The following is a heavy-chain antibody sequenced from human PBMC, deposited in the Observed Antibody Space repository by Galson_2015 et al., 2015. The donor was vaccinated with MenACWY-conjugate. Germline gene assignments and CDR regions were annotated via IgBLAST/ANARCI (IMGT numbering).Heavy chain of an antibody. CDR3: FAIMSGIDY. Sequence: SLRLSCAASGFTFSSYAMHWVRQAPGKGLEWVAVIWYDGSKTYYADSVKGRFTISRDNSKNTAYLQMNSLRAEDTAIYYCFAIMSGIDYWGQGTLVTVSA. J-gene: IGHJ4*02. D-gene: IGHD1-26*01. CDR2: IWYDGSKT. V-gene: IGHV3-33*01. CDR1: GFTFSSYA.